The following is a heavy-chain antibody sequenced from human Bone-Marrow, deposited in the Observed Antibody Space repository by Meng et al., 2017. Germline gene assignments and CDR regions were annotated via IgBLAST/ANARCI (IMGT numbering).Heavy chain of an antibody. CDR1: GFTFSTYN. D-gene: IGHD3/OR15-3a*01. Sequence: GESLKISCAASGFTFSTYNMHWVRQAPGKGLVWVSRINDDGSSTTYTDSVRGRFTISRDNAKNTLYLQMNSLRAEDTAVYYCARDLNWVVCDYWGQGTLVTVSS. V-gene: IGHV3-74*01. CDR2: INDDGSST. CDR3: ARDLNWVVCDY. J-gene: IGHJ4*02.